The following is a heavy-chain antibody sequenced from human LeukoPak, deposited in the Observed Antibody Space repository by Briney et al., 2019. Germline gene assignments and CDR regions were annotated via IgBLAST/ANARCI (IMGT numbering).Heavy chain of an antibody. CDR1: GGSISSSTYH. CDR2: IYYSGTT. Sequence: SETLSLTCTVSGGSISSSTYHWGWIRQPPGKGLEWIGSIYYSGTTYYNPSLKSRVTISVDTSKNQFSLKLSSVIAADTAVYYCARVVAARTRWFDPWGQGTLVTVSS. CDR3: ARVVAARTRWFDP. J-gene: IGHJ5*02. D-gene: IGHD6-6*01. V-gene: IGHV4-39*01.